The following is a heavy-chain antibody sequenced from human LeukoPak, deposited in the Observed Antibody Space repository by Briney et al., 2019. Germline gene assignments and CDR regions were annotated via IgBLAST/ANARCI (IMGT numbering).Heavy chain of an antibody. CDR1: GFTFRNYV. J-gene: IGHJ4*02. CDR2: ISGSGGNS. Sequence: QPGGSLRLSRAASGFTFRNYVMNWVRQAPGKGLEWVSTISGSGGNSYYADSVKGRFTISRDNSKNTLDLQMNSLRAEDSAVYHCAKGWSDYFDSWGQGTLVTVSS. V-gene: IGHV3-23*01. D-gene: IGHD3-3*01. CDR3: AKGWSDYFDS.